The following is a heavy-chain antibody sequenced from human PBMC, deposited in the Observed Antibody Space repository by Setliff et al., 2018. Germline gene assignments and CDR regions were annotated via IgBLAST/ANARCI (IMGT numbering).Heavy chain of an antibody. CDR1: GGTFSNIG. Sequence: SVKVSCKASGGTFSNIGISWVRQAPGQGLEWMGGIIPLFGTTNYAQKFQDRVTITTDESTSTAYMELNSLTSEDTAVYYCARSPALLGIVYLDPWGQGTRVTVSS. J-gene: IGHJ5*02. CDR3: ARSPALLGIVYLDP. V-gene: IGHV1-69*05. CDR2: IIPLFGTT. D-gene: IGHD2-15*01.